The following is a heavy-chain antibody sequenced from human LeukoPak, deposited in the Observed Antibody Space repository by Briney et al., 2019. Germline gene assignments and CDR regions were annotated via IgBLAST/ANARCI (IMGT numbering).Heavy chain of an antibody. Sequence: GGSLRLSCAASGFTFSSYAMHWVRQAPGKGLEWVAVISYDGSNKYYADSVKGRFTISRDNSKNTLYLQMNSLRAEDTAVYYCARDTRGPYYYDSSGHYRYWGQGTLVTVSS. CDR3: ARDTRGPYYYDSSGHYRY. D-gene: IGHD3-22*01. V-gene: IGHV3-30-3*01. CDR2: ISYDGSNK. CDR1: GFTFSSYA. J-gene: IGHJ4*02.